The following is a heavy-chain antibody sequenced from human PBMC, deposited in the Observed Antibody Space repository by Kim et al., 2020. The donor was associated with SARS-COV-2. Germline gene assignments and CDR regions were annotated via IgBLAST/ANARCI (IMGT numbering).Heavy chain of an antibody. CDR1: GFTFSSYS. V-gene: IGHV3-21*01. Sequence: GGSLRLSCAASGFTFSSYSMNWVRQAPGKGLEWVSSISSSSSYIYYADSVKGRFTISRDNAKNSLYLQMNSLRAEDTAVYYCARTDYYGSGKWLYFDYWGQGTLVTVSS. CDR3: ARTDYYGSGKWLYFDY. CDR2: ISSSSSYI. D-gene: IGHD3-10*01. J-gene: IGHJ4*02.